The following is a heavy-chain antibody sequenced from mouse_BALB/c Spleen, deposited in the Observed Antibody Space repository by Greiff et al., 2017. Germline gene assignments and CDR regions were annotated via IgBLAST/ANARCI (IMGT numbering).Heavy chain of an antibody. CDR3: TKGGVDGNYHFDY. Sequence: QVQLQQPGAELVRPGASVKLSCKASGYTFTSYWINWVKQRPGQGLEWIGNIYPSDSYTNYNQKFKDKATLTVDKSSSTAYMQLSSPTSKDSAVYYWTKGGVDGNYHFDYGGQGTTLTVSA. V-gene: IGHV1-69*02. D-gene: IGHD2-1*01. CDR2: IYPSDSYT. CDR1: GYTFTSYW. J-gene: IGHJ2*01.